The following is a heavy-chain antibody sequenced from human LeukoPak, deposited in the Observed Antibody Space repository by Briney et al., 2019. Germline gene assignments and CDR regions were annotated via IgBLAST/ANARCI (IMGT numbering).Heavy chain of an antibody. CDR3: ARTENYYYYMDV. CDR1: GYTFISYG. V-gene: IGHV1-18*01. J-gene: IGHJ6*03. Sequence: ASVKVSCKASGYTFISYGISWVRQAPGQGLEWMGWISAYNGNTNYAQKLQGRVTMTTDTSTSTAYMELRSLRSDDTAVYYCARTENYYYYMDVWGKGTTVTVSS. CDR2: ISAYNGNT.